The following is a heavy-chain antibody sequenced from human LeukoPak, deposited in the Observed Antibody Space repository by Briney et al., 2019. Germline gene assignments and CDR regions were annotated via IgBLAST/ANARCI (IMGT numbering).Heavy chain of an antibody. D-gene: IGHD4-17*01. CDR2: IKSKSVGGTI. CDR3: TGETYGDYDFDY. Sequence: GGSLRLSCAASGFTFSNAWMSWVRQAPGKGLEWVGRIKSKSVGGTIDYAAPVKGRFTISRDDSKNTLYLQMNSLKTEDTAVYYRTGETYGDYDFDYWGQGTLVTVSS. V-gene: IGHV3-15*01. CDR1: GFTFSNAW. J-gene: IGHJ4*02.